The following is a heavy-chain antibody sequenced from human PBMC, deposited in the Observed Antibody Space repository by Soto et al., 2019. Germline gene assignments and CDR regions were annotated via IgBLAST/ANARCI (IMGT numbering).Heavy chain of an antibody. D-gene: IGHD3-22*01. V-gene: IGHV3-74*01. CDR3: ARVRTTDSWFDS. J-gene: IGHJ5*01. CDR1: GFTVSSNW. CDR2: IKSDGITT. Sequence: EVQLVESGGGLVQPGGSLRLSCAASGFTVSSNWMHWVRQAPGKGLVWVSRIKSDGITTTYADSVKDRFTISRDDATNTLFLQMDSLRAEDTAVYYCARVRTTDSWFDSWGQGTLVTVSS.